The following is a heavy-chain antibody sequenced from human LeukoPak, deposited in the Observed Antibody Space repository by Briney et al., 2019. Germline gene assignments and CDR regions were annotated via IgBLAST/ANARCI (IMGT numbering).Heavy chain of an antibody. Sequence: PSETLSLTCTVSGGSISSYYWSWIRQPPGKGLEWIGYIYYSGSTNYNPSLKSRVTISVDTSKNQFSLKLTSVTAADTAVYYCAKSVASYYYYYMDVWGEGTTVTISS. V-gene: IGHV4-59*01. CDR1: GGSISSYY. J-gene: IGHJ6*03. CDR3: AKSVASYYYYYMDV. CDR2: IYYSGST. D-gene: IGHD4-23*01.